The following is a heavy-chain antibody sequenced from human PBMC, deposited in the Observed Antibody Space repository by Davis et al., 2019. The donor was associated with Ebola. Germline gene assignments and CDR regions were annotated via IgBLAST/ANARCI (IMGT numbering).Heavy chain of an antibody. D-gene: IGHD3-3*01. J-gene: IGHJ6*02. CDR1: GFTFSSYG. Sequence: PGGSLRLSCAASGFTFSSYGMHWVRQAPGKGLVWVSRINSDGSSTSYADSVKGRFTISRDNAKNTLYLQMNSLRAEDTAVYYCARGLAIWSGSTLYYYYGMDVWGQGTTVTVSS. CDR3: ARGLAIWSGSTLYYYYGMDV. V-gene: IGHV3-74*01. CDR2: INSDGSST.